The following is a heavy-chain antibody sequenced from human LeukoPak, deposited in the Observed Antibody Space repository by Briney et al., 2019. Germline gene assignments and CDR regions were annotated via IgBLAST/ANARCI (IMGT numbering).Heavy chain of an antibody. J-gene: IGHJ4*02. CDR2: ISSSSSYI. D-gene: IGHD6-19*01. Sequence: PGGSLRLSCAASGFTFSSYSMNWVRQAPGKGLEWVSSISSSSSYIYYADSVKGRFTISRDNAKNSLYLQMNSLRAEDTAVYYCAKDPPSIAVAGTSYFDYWGQGTLVTVSS. V-gene: IGHV3-21*01. CDR3: AKDPPSIAVAGTSYFDY. CDR1: GFTFSSYS.